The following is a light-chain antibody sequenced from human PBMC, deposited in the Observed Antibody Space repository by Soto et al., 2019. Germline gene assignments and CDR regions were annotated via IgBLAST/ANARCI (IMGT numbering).Light chain of an antibody. CDR2: AAS. CDR3: QQYNSYSPLT. Sequence: DIRMTQSPASVSASTGDRAIITCRASQGISNYLAWYQQKPGKAPKLLIYAASSLQSGVPSRFSGSGSGTEFTLTISSLQPDDFATYYCQQYNSYSPLTFGGGTKVDIK. CDR1: QGISNY. J-gene: IGKJ4*01. V-gene: IGKV1-16*01.